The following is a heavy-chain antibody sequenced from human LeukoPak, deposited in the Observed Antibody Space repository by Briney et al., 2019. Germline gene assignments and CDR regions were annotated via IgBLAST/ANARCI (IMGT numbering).Heavy chain of an antibody. V-gene: IGHV3-74*01. CDR1: GFSFSSYA. CDR2: INNDGRST. J-gene: IGHJ2*01. Sequence: PGGSLRLSCAASGFSFSSYAMSWVRQAPGKGLVWVSHINNDGRSTRYADSVKGRFTISRDNAKNTVYLQMNSLRAEDTAVYYCARDSNTDWYFDLWGRGTLVTVSS. D-gene: IGHD2-8*02. CDR3: ARDSNTDWYFDL.